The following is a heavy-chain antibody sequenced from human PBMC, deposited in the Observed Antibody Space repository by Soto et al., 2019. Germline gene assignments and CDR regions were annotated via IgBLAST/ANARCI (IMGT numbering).Heavy chain of an antibody. CDR1: GFIISSEY. Sequence: GGSLRLSCAASGFIISSEYMTWVRQAPGKGLEWVSLIYRDGNTYYADSVKDRFIVSRDNSKNTLYLQMNSLRAEDTAFYYCARGYYDILTAYSTWGQGTLVTVSS. CDR3: ARGYYDILTAYST. J-gene: IGHJ5*02. CDR2: IYRDGNT. D-gene: IGHD3-9*01. V-gene: IGHV3-66*01.